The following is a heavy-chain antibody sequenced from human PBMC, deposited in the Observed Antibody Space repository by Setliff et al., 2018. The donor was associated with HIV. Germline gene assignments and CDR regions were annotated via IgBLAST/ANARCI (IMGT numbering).Heavy chain of an antibody. D-gene: IGHD3-3*01. Sequence: SQTLSLTCTVSGGSISSGVYYWSWIRHHPGKGLEWIGYIHYSGSIYYNPSLKSRVTISVDTSKNQFSLKLSSVTAADTAVYYCARVCPPVRYNFWSGYYPKAGYFDYWGQGALVTVSS. CDR1: GGSISSGVYY. J-gene: IGHJ4*02. CDR3: ARVCPPVRYNFWSGYYPKAGYFDY. V-gene: IGHV4-31*03. CDR2: IHYSGSI.